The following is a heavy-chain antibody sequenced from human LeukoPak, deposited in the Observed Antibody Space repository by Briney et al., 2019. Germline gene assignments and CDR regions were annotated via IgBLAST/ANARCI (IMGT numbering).Heavy chain of an antibody. CDR3: ARLSTATPHAFDI. V-gene: IGHV4-39*01. Sequence: EILSLTCTVSGGSIISSSYYWGWIRQPPGKGVEWIGSIYYSGSTYYNPSLKSRVTISVDTSKNQFSLKLSSVTAADTAVYYCARLSTATPHAFDIWGQGTMVTVSS. CDR1: GGSIISSSYY. CDR2: IYYSGST. D-gene: IGHD4-17*01. J-gene: IGHJ3*02.